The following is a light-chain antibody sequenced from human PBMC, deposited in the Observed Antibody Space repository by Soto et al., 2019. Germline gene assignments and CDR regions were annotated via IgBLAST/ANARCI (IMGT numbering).Light chain of an antibody. CDR3: SSYTSTSTRV. Sequence: QSALTQPAFVSGSPGQSITISCTGTSSDVGGYNYVSWYQHPPGKAPKLMISEVSNRPSGVSNRFSGSKSGNTASLTISGLQAEDEADYYCSSYTSTSTRVFGTGTQLTVL. V-gene: IGLV2-14*01. J-gene: IGLJ7*01. CDR2: EVS. CDR1: SSDVGGYNY.